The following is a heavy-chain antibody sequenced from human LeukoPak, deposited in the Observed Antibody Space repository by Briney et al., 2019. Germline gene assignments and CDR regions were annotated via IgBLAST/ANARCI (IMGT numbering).Heavy chain of an antibody. J-gene: IGHJ4*02. CDR3: ARDYYDSSGYPSAVY. Sequence: QPGGSLRLSCAASGFTFSSYAMHWVRQAPGKGLEWVAVISYDGSNKYYADSVKGRFTISRDNSKNTLYLQMNSLRAEDTAVYYCARDYYDSSGYPSAVYWGQGTLVTVS. D-gene: IGHD3-22*01. V-gene: IGHV3-30*04. CDR1: GFTFSSYA. CDR2: ISYDGSNK.